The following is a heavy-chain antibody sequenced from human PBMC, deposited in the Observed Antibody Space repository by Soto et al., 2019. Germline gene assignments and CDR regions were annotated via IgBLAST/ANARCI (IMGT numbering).Heavy chain of an antibody. CDR3: ARVEVRLLRFLEWLSYYYMDV. CDR2: IKQDGSEK. Sequence: GGSLRLSCAASGFTFSSYWRSWVRQAPGKGLEWVANIKQDGSEKYYVDSVKGRFTISRDNAKNSLYLQMNSLRAEDTAVYYCARVEVRLLRFLEWLSYYYMDVWGKGTTVTVSS. CDR1: GFTFSSYW. V-gene: IGHV3-7*01. D-gene: IGHD3-3*01. J-gene: IGHJ6*03.